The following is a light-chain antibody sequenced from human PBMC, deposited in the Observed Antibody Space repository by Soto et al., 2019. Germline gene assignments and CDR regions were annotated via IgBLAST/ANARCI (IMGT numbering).Light chain of an antibody. Sequence: DIHLTQSPSSLSASVGDRVTITCRASQTISTYLNWYQQKPGKAPKVLIYGASSLQSGVPTRFSGSGSGTDFTLTISSLQPEDSATYYCQQSYSYTRMFGQGNKVDI. CDR1: QTISTY. J-gene: IGKJ1*01. CDR3: QQSYSYTRM. CDR2: GAS. V-gene: IGKV1-39*01.